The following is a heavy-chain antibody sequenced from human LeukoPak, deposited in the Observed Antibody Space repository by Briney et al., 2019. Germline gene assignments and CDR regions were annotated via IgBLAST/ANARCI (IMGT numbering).Heavy chain of an antibody. CDR3: VRVNGISSGGFFGEDLYFMDV. CDR1: GGSSSGYY. D-gene: IGHD2-15*01. Sequence: SETLSLTCAVYGGSSSGYYWSWIRQPPGKGLEWIGEINHMGSNNYNPTPRRRVTISVDTSKNQFYLKLSSVTAADTGVYYCVRVNGISSGGFFGEDLYFMDVWGKGTTVSVSS. V-gene: IGHV4-34*01. J-gene: IGHJ6*03. CDR2: INHMGSN.